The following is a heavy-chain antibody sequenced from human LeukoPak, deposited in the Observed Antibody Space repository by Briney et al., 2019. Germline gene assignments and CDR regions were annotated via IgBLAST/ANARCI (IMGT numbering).Heavy chain of an antibody. J-gene: IGHJ6*03. CDR2: IYYSGST. D-gene: IGHD2-15*01. CDR3: ARTAYCSGGSCYWGYYYYMDV. V-gene: IGHV4-59*01. Sequence: PSETLSLTCTVSGGSISSYYWSWIRQPPGKGLEWIGYIYYSGSTNYNPSLKSRVTISVDTSKNQFSLKLSSVTAADTAAYYCARTAYCSGGSCYWGYYYYMDVWGKGTTVTVSS. CDR1: GGSISSYY.